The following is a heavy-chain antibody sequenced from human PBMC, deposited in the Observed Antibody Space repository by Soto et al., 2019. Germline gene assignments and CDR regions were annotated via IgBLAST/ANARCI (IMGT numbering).Heavy chain of an antibody. CDR2: IYYSGST. D-gene: IGHD3-16*01. CDR3: ARADYGPLDY. V-gene: IGHV4-31*03. CDR1: GGSISSGGYY. Sequence: SETLSLTCTVSGGSISSGGYYWSWIRQHPGKGLEWIGYIYYSGSTYYNPSLKSRVTISVDTSKNQFSLELSSVTAADTAVYYCARADYGPLDYWGQGTLVTVSS. J-gene: IGHJ4*02.